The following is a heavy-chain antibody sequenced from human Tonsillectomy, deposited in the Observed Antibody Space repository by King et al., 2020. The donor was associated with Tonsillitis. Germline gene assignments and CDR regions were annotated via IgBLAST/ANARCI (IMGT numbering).Heavy chain of an antibody. CDR1: GGSISSGTYY. CDR3: ARLLLGYCCGGSCSDAFDI. Sequence: QLQESGPGLVKPSETLSLTCTVSGGSISSGTYYWGWIRQPPGKGLEWIGSIYYIGNTYYNPSLKSRVTILVDTSKNQFSLKLSSVTAADTAVYYCARLLLGYCCGGSCSDAFDIWGQGTMVTVSS. CDR2: IYYIGNT. J-gene: IGHJ3*02. V-gene: IGHV4-39*07. D-gene: IGHD2-15*01.